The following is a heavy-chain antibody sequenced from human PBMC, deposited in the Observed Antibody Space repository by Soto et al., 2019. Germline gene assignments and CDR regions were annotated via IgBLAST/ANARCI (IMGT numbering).Heavy chain of an antibody. CDR2: IYHSGST. Sequence: SETLSLTCTVSGYSISSGYYWGWIRQPPGKGLEWIGSIYHSGSTYYNPSLKSRVTISVDTSKNQFSLKLRPVTAADTAVYYCARDPSRDGYNSDYWGQGTLVTVS. CDR1: GYSISSGYY. CDR3: ARDPSRDGYNSDY. V-gene: IGHV4-38-2*02. D-gene: IGHD5-12*01. J-gene: IGHJ4*02.